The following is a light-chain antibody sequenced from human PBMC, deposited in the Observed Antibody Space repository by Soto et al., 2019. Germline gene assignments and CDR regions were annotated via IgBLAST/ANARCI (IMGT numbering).Light chain of an antibody. V-gene: IGKV1-13*02. CDR1: QGISSA. CDR2: DAS. Sequence: AIQLTQSPSSLSASVGDRVTITCRASQGISSALAWYQQKPGKAPKLLIYDASSLESGVPSRFTGSGSGTDFTLSIRSLHPEDFATYYCQQFNSYPITFVQETRLVIK. J-gene: IGKJ5*01. CDR3: QQFNSYPIT.